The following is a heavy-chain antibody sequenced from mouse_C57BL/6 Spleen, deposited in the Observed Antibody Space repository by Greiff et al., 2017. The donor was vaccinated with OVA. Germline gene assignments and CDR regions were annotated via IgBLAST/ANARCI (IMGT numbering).Heavy chain of an antibody. J-gene: IGHJ2*01. CDR1: VYTFTDYE. CDR2: IDPETGGT. Sequence: QVQLKESGAELVRPGASVTLSCKASVYTFTDYEMHWVKQTPVHGLEWIGAIDPETGGTAYNQKFKGKAILTADKSSSTAYMELRSLTSEDSAVYYCTITTVVATRYYFDYWGQGTTLTVSS. D-gene: IGHD1-1*01. CDR3: TITTVVATRYYFDY. V-gene: IGHV1-15*01.